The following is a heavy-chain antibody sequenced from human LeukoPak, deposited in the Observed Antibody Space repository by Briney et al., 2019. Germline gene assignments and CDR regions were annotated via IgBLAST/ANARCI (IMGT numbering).Heavy chain of an antibody. CDR2: IYYSGSA. CDR3: ARDRGYGDYIDY. J-gene: IGHJ4*02. D-gene: IGHD4-17*01. CDR1: GVSIRSYY. V-gene: IGHV4-59*01. Sequence: SETLSLTCTVSGVSIRSYYWSWIRQPPGKGLEWIGYIYYSGSANYNPSLKSRVTTSIDTSKNQFSLKLSSVTAADTAVYYCARDRGYGDYIDYWGQGTLSPSPQ.